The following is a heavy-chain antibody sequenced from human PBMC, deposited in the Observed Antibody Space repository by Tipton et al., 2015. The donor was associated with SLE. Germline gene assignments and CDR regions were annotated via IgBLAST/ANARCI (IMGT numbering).Heavy chain of an antibody. D-gene: IGHD5-12*01. V-gene: IGHV4-59*12. Sequence: TLSLTCTVSGASISSYYWNWIRKAPGKGLEWIAFMDHSGSTYYNPSLKSRVSISVDTSKNQFSLKLSSLTAADTAVYYCARGRRGYTAYVVPDYWGQGTQVTVSS. J-gene: IGHJ4*02. CDR3: ARGRRGYTAYVVPDY. CDR1: GASISSYY. CDR2: MDHSGST.